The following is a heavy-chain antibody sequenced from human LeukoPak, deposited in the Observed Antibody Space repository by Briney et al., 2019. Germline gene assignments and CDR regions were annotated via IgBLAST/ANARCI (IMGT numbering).Heavy chain of an antibody. J-gene: IGHJ4*02. CDR1: GFTVSDNY. CDR2: IYSGGGT. V-gene: IGHV3-53*04. Sequence: GGSLRLSCAASGFTVSDNYMSWVRRAPGKGLEWVSLIYSGGGTYYADSVKGRFTISRHNFENTLYLQMNSLRAEDTAVYYCARVGVGTVAGNYFDDWGQGTLVTVSS. CDR3: ARVGVGTVAGNYFDD. D-gene: IGHD6-19*01.